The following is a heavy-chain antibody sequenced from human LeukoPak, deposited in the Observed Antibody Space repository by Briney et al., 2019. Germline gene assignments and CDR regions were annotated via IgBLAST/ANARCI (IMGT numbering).Heavy chain of an antibody. CDR3: ARAYSYGHLPYYYGMDV. V-gene: IGHV1-46*01. D-gene: IGHD5-18*01. CDR1: GYTFTNYY. Sequence: ASVKVSCKASGYTFTNYYIRWVRQAPGQGLEWTGLINPSGSSTSYAQKFQGRVTMTRDTSTSTVYMELSSLRSDDTAVYYCARAYSYGHLPYYYGMDVWGQGTTVTASS. CDR2: INPSGSST. J-gene: IGHJ6*02.